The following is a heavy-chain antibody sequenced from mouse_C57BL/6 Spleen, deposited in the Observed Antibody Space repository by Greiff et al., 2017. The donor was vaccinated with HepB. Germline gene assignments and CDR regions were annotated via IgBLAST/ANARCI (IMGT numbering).Heavy chain of an antibody. CDR3: ARWGTTPVDY. D-gene: IGHD1-1*01. CDR1: GYAFTNYL. J-gene: IGHJ2*01. CDR2: INPGSGGT. Sequence: VHLVESGAELVRPGTSVKVSCKASGYAFTNYLIEWVKQRPGQGLEWIGVINPGSGGTNYNEKFKGTATLTADKSSSTSYMQLSSLTSEDSAVYCCARWGTTPVDYWGQGTTLTVSS. V-gene: IGHV1-54*01.